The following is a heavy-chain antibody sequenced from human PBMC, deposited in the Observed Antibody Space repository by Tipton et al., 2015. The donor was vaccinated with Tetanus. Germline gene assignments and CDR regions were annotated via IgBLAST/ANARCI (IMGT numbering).Heavy chain of an antibody. J-gene: IGHJ4*02. CDR2: SWYDGTDQ. D-gene: IGHD2-15*01. V-gene: IGHV3-33*01. Sequence: SLRLSCAASGFIFSSYGIHWVRQAPGKGLEWVAVSWYDGTDQYYADSVKGRFTLSRDNSKNTLYLQMNSLRAEDTALYYCAREADCSGGSCFSGDFDNWSQGTQVTVSS. CDR3: AREADCSGGSCFSGDFDN. CDR1: GFIFSSYG.